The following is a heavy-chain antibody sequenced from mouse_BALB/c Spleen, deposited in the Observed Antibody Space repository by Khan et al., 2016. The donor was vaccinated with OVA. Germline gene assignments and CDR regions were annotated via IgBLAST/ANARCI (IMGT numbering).Heavy chain of an antibody. V-gene: IGHV1S81*02. CDR2: INPSNGRT. CDR1: GYTFSSYW. CDR3: SRSTMITTEFVY. Sequence: QVQLQQPGAELVKPGASVQLSCKASGYTFSSYWMLWVKQRPGQGLEWIGEINPSNGRTNYNEKFKNKASLTVDKSSSTAYMQLSSLTSEDSAVYYCSRSTMITTEFVYWGQGTLVTVS. D-gene: IGHD2-4*01. J-gene: IGHJ3*01.